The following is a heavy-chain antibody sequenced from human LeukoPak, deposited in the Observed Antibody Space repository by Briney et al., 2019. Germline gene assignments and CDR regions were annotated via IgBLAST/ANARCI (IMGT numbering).Heavy chain of an antibody. CDR1: GYTFSSYG. CDR3: ARSSLGTITAGPFDY. J-gene: IGHJ4*02. D-gene: IGHD5-12*01. Sequence: ASVKVSCKASGYTFSSYGIAWVRQAPGQGLEWMGWISGYNGNTNYAQKLQGRVSMTTDTSTTTAYMELRSLTSDDTAPYYCARSSLGTITAGPFDYWGQGTLVTVSS. CDR2: ISGYNGNT. V-gene: IGHV1-18*01.